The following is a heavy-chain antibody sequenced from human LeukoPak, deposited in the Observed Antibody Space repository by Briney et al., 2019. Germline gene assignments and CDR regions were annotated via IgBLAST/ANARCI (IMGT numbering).Heavy chain of an antibody. CDR2: INPNSGGT. CDR3: ARLYSYGSTRMTTHFDY. Sequence: GASVKVSCKASGYTFTGYYMHWVRQAPGQGLEWMGWINPNSGGTNYAQKFQGRVTITADESTSTAYMELSSLRSEDTAVYYCARLYSYGSTRMTTHFDYWGQGTLVTVSS. D-gene: IGHD5-18*01. V-gene: IGHV1-2*02. CDR1: GYTFTGYY. J-gene: IGHJ4*02.